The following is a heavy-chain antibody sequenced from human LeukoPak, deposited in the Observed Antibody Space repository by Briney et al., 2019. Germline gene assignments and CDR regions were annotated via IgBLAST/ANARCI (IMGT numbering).Heavy chain of an antibody. V-gene: IGHV3-23*01. CDR3: AKAPTYYYDSSGSPLDY. D-gene: IGHD3-22*01. J-gene: IGHJ4*02. Sequence: PGGSLRLSCAASGFTFSSYAMSWVRQAPGKGLEWVSAISGSGGSTYYADSVKGRFTISRDNSKDTLYLQMNSLRAEDTAVYYCAKAPTYYYDSSGSPLDYWGQGTLVTVSS. CDR2: ISGSGGST. CDR1: GFTFSSYA.